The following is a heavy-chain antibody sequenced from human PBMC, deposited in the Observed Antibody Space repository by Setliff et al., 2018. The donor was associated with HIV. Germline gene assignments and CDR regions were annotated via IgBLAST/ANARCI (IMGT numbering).Heavy chain of an antibody. Sequence: GGSLRLSCAASGFTFSTYWMIWVRQAPGKGLEWVANIDQDGSEKNYVDSVKGRFTISRDNAENSLHLQLNSLRAEDTAVYYCARKLRPGYGMDVWGQGTPVTVSS. CDR1: GFTFSTYW. CDR3: ARKLRPGYGMDV. D-gene: IGHD3-10*01. V-gene: IGHV3-7*01. CDR2: IDQDGSEK. J-gene: IGHJ6*02.